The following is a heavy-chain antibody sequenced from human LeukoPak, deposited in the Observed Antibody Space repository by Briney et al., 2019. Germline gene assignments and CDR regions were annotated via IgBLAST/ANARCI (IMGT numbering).Heavy chain of an antibody. V-gene: IGHV4-30-2*01. CDR3: ARHVGGRVPAARGWFDP. CDR2: IYHSGST. D-gene: IGHD2-2*01. Sequence: SETLSLTCAVSGGSISSGGYSWSWIRQPPGKGLEWIGYIYHSGSTYYNPSLKSRVTISVDTSKNQFSLKLNSVTAADTAVYYCARHVGGRVPAARGWFDPWGQGTLVTVSS. CDR1: GGSISSGGYS. J-gene: IGHJ5*02.